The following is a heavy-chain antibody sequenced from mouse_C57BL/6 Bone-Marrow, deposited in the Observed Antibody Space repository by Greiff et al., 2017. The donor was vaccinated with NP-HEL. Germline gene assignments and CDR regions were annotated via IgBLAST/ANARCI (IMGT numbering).Heavy chain of an antibody. Sequence: VQLQQPGAELVRPGSSVKLSCKASGYTFTSYWMHWVKQRPIQGLEWIGNIDPSDSETHYNQKFKDKATLTVDKSSSTAYMQLSSLTSEDSAVYYCARRGLRRDWYFDVWGTGTTVTVSS. V-gene: IGHV1-52*01. J-gene: IGHJ1*03. D-gene: IGHD2-4*01. CDR2: IDPSDSET. CDR1: GYTFTSYW. CDR3: ARRGLRRDWYFDV.